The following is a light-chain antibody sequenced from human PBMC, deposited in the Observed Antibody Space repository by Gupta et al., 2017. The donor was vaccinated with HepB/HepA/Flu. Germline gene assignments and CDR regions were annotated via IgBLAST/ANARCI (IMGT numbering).Light chain of an antibody. V-gene: IGLV2-11*01. CDR3: SAYAGNYAYV. CDR2: DVS. CDR1: IRYIGTYNF. J-gene: IGLJ1*01. Sequence: QSALPHPRSVSGSPGQSVTISCAGTIRYIGTYNFVSWYQQHPGKAPKVMIYDVSGRPSGVPVRFSASKSGTTVSLTISGLQDEDEADYYCSAYAGNYAYVFGTGTKVTVL.